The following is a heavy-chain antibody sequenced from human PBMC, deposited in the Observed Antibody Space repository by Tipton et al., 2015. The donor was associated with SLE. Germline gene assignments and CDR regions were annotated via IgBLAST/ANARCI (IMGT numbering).Heavy chain of an antibody. CDR2: ISGSGGST. V-gene: IGHV3-23*01. CDR3: TRVGLDS. CDR1: GFTFSSYA. Sequence: SLRLSCAASGFTFSSYAMSWVRQAPGKGLEWVSAISGSGGSTYYADSVKGRFTISRDNSKNTLYLQMNSLRPDDTAVYYCTRVGLDSWGQGTLVTVSS. J-gene: IGHJ4*02.